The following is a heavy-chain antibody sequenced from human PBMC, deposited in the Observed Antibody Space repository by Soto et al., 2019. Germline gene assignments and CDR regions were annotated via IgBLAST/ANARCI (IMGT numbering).Heavy chain of an antibody. Sequence: QITLKESGPTLVRPTQTLTLTCTLSGFSLSTSGVGVGWIRQPPGKALEWLAVIYWDDDKRYSPTLKSRLTLNQETSKNQVGLKMTNIDPVDPATYYCAPNTVHYYLDYWGQGTLVTVSP. D-gene: IGHD4-17*01. CDR1: GFSLSTSGVG. CDR3: APNTVHYYLDY. J-gene: IGHJ4*02. V-gene: IGHV2-5*02. CDR2: IYWDDDK.